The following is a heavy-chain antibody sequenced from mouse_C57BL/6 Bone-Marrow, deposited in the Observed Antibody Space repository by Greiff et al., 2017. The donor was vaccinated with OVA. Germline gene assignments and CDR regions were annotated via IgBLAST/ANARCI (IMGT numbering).Heavy chain of an antibody. CDR3: ARQLYWFAY. CDR1: GYTFTSYW. V-gene: IGHV1-64*01. CDR2: IHPNSGST. D-gene: IGHD3-1*01. Sequence: QVQLKQPGAELVKPGASVKLSCKASGYTFTSYWMHWVKQRPGQGLEWIGMIHPNSGSTNYNEKFKSKATLTVDKSSSTAYMQLSSLTSEDSAVYYCARQLYWFAYWGQGTLVTVSA. J-gene: IGHJ3*01.